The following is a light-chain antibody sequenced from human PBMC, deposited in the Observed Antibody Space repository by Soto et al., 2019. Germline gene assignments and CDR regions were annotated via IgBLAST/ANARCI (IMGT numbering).Light chain of an antibody. CDR1: QSVSSSY. Sequence: ENVLTQSPGTLSLSPGERATLSCRASQSVSSSYLAWYQQKPGQAPRLLIYGASSRATGIPDRFSGSGSGTDFTLTISRLEPEDFAVYYCQQYGSSPQEYTFGQGTKLEIE. CDR2: GAS. J-gene: IGKJ2*01. CDR3: QQYGSSPQEYT. V-gene: IGKV3-20*01.